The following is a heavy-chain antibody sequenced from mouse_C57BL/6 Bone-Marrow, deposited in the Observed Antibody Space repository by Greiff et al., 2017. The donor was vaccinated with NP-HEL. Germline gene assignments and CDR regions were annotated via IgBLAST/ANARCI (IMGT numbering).Heavy chain of an antibody. CDR2: IYPGDGDT. CDR3: AIYQDFDY. Sequence: VQLQQSGPELVKPGASVKISCKASGYAFSSSWMNWVKQRPGKGLEWIGRIYPGDGDTNYNGKFKGKATLTADKSSSTAYMQLSSLTSEDSAVYFCAIYQDFDYWGQGTTLTVSS. J-gene: IGHJ2*01. CDR1: GYAFSSSW. V-gene: IGHV1-82*01.